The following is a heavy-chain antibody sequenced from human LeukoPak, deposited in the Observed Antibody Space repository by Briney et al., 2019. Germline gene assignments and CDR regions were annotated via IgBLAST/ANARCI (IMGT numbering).Heavy chain of an antibody. CDR2: INHSGST. CDR1: GGSFSGYY. D-gene: IGHD3-3*01. CDR3: ARPQAPYYDFWSGYYDY. V-gene: IGHV4-34*01. Sequence: SETLSLTCAVYGGSFSGYYWSWIRQPPGKGLEWIGEINHSGSTNYNPSLKSRVTISVDTSKNQFSLKLSSVTAADTAVYYCARPQAPYYDFWSGYYDYWGQGALVTVSS. J-gene: IGHJ4*02.